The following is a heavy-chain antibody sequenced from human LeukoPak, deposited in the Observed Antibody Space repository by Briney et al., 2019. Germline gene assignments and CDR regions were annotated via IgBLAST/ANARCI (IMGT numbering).Heavy chain of an antibody. D-gene: IGHD5-24*01. V-gene: IGHV4-59*01. Sequence: SETLSLTCTVSGGSISSYYWSWIRQPPGKGLEWIGYIYYSGSTNYNPSLKSRVTISVDTSKNQFSLKLSSVTAADTAVYYCARVPDGFGYYYMDVWGKGTTVTVSS. J-gene: IGHJ6*03. CDR1: GGSISSYY. CDR2: IYYSGST. CDR3: ARVPDGFGYYYMDV.